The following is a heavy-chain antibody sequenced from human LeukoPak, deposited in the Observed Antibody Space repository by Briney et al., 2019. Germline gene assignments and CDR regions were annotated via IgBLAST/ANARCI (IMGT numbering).Heavy chain of an antibody. CDR1: GFTFDDYA. J-gene: IGHJ4*02. CDR3: AKDSSWYGKGSFDY. D-gene: IGHD6-13*01. Sequence: PGGSLRLSCAASGFTFDDYAMSWVRQAPGKGLEWVSAISGSGGSTYYADSVKGRFTISRDNSKNTLYLQMNSLRAEDTAVYYCAKDSSWYGKGSFDYWGQGTLVTVSS. CDR2: ISGSGGST. V-gene: IGHV3-23*01.